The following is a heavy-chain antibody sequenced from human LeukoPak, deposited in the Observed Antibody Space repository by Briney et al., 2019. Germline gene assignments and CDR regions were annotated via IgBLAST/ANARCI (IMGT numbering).Heavy chain of an antibody. Sequence: GGSLRLSCAASGFTFSTYTMNWVRQAPGKGLEWVSSISSSSSYIYYADSVKGRFTISRDNAKNSLYLQMNSLKPEDTAVYYCTRVAEAAAFDSWGQGTLVTVSS. CDR3: TRVAEAAAFDS. J-gene: IGHJ4*02. CDR2: ISSSSSYI. CDR1: GFTFSTYT. D-gene: IGHD6-13*01. V-gene: IGHV3-21*06.